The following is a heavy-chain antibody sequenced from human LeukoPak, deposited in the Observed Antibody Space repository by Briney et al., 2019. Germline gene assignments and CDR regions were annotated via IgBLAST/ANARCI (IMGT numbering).Heavy chain of an antibody. CDR3: AKTPLRSIAARHFDY. CDR1: GCTFDDYA. J-gene: IGHJ4*02. CDR2: ISWNSGSI. V-gene: IGHV3-9*01. Sequence: GRSLRLSCAASGCTFDDYAMHWVRQAPGKGLEWVSGISWNSGSIGYADSVKGRFTISRDNAKNSLYLQMNSLRAEDTALYYCAKTPLRSIAARHFDYWGQGTLVTVSS. D-gene: IGHD6-6*01.